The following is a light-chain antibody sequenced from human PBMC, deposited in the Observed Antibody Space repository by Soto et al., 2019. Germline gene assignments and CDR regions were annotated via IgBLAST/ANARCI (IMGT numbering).Light chain of an antibody. Sequence: QSVLTQPPSASGTPGQRVIVSCSGSNSNIGRNHVYWYQQLPGTAPKLLIHTTSARPSGVPDRFSGSKSGTSASLTISGLRSDDEADYYCATWDDGLNGVFGGGTKVTVL. CDR3: ATWDDGLNGV. CDR1: NSNIGRNH. J-gene: IGLJ3*02. CDR2: TTS. V-gene: IGLV1-47*01.